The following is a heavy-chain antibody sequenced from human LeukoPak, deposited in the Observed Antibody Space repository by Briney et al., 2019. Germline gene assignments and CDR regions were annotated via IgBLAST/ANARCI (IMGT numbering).Heavy chain of an antibody. D-gene: IGHD3-10*01. V-gene: IGHV4-34*01. CDR3: ARIWPDL. CDR2: INHSGYT. Sequence: ETLSLTCAVYGESFSGYFWSWTRQPPGKGLEWIGEINHSGYTNYNPSLKSRVTISVDTSKKQFSLKLNSVTAADTAVYYCARIWPDLWGRGTLVTVSS. J-gene: IGHJ2*01. CDR1: GESFSGYF.